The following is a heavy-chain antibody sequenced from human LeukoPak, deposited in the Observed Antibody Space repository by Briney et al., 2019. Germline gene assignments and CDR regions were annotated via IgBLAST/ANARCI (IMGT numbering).Heavy chain of an antibody. D-gene: IGHD2-8*01. CDR1: GFSFSSYA. J-gene: IGHJ3*01. CDR3: AKDSFSYNGVFDALDV. V-gene: IGHV3-23*01. Sequence: GGSLRLSCVASGFSFSSYAMSWVRQAPGKRLEWVSSTAPAHYADSVKGRFTISRDDSKNTLFLQMNSLRAEDTAIYYCAKDSFSYNGVFDALDVWGHGTMVTVSS. CDR2: STAPA.